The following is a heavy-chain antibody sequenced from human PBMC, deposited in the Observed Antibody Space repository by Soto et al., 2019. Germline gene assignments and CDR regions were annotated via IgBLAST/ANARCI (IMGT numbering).Heavy chain of an antibody. CDR2: IWYDGSNK. D-gene: IGHD6-6*01. Sequence: GGSLRLSCAASGFTFSSYGMHWVRQAPGKGLEWVAVIWYDGSNKYYADSVKGRFTISRDNSKNTLYLQMNSLRAEDTAVYYCARGGGSIAARRGYFDYWGQGTLVTFSS. V-gene: IGHV3-33*01. J-gene: IGHJ4*02. CDR3: ARGGGSIAARRGYFDY. CDR1: GFTFSSYG.